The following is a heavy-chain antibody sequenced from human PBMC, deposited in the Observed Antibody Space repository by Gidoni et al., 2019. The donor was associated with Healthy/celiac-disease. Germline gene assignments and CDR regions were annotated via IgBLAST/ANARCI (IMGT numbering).Heavy chain of an antibody. Sequence: QVQLQESGPGLAKPSETLSLTCTVSVGSISSYYWSWIRQPPGKGLEWIGYIYYSGSTNYNPSLKSRVTISVDTSKNQFSLKLSSVTAADTAVYYCARSFPFLESYDLWGRGTLVTVSS. CDR1: VGSISSYY. V-gene: IGHV4-59*01. CDR3: ARSFPFLESYDL. J-gene: IGHJ2*01. CDR2: IYYSGST. D-gene: IGHD3-3*01.